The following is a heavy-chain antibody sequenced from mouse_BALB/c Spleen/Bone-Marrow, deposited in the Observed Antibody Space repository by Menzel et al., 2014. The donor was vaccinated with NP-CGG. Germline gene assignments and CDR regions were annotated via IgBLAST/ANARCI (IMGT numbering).Heavy chain of an antibody. CDR2: ISNLAYSI. D-gene: IGHD1-1*01. J-gene: IGHJ1*01. CDR1: GFTFSDYG. Sequence: EVKQVESGGGLVQPGGSRKLSCAASGFTFSDYGMAWVRRAPGKGPEWVAFISNLAYSIYYADTVTGRFTISRENAKNTLYLEMSSLRSEDTAMYYCARDYYGSSYWYFDVWGAGTTVTVSS. CDR3: ARDYYGSSYWYFDV. V-gene: IGHV5-15*02.